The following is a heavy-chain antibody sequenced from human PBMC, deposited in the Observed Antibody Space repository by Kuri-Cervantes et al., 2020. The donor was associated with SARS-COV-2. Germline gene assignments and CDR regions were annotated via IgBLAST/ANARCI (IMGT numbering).Heavy chain of an antibody. V-gene: IGHV3-30*02. J-gene: IGHJ4*02. CDR3: AKVTAATGYFDY. Sequence: GGSLRLSCTASGFTFGDYAMSWVRQAPGKGLEWVAFIRYDGSNKYYADSVKGRFTISRDNSKNTLYLQMNSLRAEDTAVYYCAKVTAATGYFDYWGQGTLVTVSS. CDR1: GFTFGDYA. D-gene: IGHD1-20*01. CDR2: IRYDGSNK.